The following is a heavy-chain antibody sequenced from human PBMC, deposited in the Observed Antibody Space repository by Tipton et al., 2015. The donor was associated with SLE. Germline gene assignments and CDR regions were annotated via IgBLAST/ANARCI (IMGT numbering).Heavy chain of an antibody. CDR1: GFTFSSYA. J-gene: IGHJ3*02. D-gene: IGHD4-17*01. CDR2: ISYDGSNK. CDR3: AATVTTIFDAFDI. V-gene: IGHV3-30*04. Sequence: SLRLSCAASGFTFSSYAMHWVRQAPGKGLEWVAVISYDGSNKYYADSVKGRFTISRDNSKNTLYLQMNSLGAEDTAVYYCAATVTTIFDAFDIWGQGTMVTVSS.